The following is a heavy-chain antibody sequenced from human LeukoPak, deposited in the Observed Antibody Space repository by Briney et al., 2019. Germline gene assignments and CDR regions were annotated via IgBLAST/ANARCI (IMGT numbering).Heavy chain of an antibody. V-gene: IGHV1-18*04. CDR2: ISAYNGNT. J-gene: IGHJ4*02. CDR3: ARVGHYDFWSGSYY. CDR1: GYTFTSYG. Sequence: ASVKVSCKSSGYTFTSYGISWVRQAPGQGLEWMGWISAYNGNTNYAQKLQGRVTITTDTSTSTAYMELSSLRSDDTAVYYCARVGHYDFWSGSYYWGQGSLVSVSS. D-gene: IGHD3-3*01.